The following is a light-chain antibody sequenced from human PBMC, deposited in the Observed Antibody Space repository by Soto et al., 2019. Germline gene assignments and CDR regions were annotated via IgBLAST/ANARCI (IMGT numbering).Light chain of an antibody. CDR2: GAS. CDR3: QQFDDSVT. V-gene: IGKV3-20*01. Sequence: EIVLTQSPGTLSLSPGERATLSCRASHSVSRTYLAWYQQKPGQAPRLLMYGASDRATGTPGRFSGSGSGTDFTLTISGLEPEDSAVYYCQQFDDSVTCGQGTRLEIK. CDR1: HSVSRTY. J-gene: IGKJ5*01.